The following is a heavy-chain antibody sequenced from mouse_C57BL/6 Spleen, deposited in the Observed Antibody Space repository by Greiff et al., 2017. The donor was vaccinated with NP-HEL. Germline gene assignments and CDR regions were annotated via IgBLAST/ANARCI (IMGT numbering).Heavy chain of an antibody. CDR1: GYTFTSYG. Sequence: QVQLKESGAELARPGASVKLSCKASGYTFTSYGISWVKQRTGQGLEWIGEIYPRSGNTYYNEKFKGKATLTADKSSSTAYMELRSLTSEDSAVYFCARPPGITTVVYWYFDVWGTGTTVTVSS. V-gene: IGHV1-81*01. D-gene: IGHD1-1*01. CDR2: IYPRSGNT. CDR3: ARPPGITTVVYWYFDV. J-gene: IGHJ1*03.